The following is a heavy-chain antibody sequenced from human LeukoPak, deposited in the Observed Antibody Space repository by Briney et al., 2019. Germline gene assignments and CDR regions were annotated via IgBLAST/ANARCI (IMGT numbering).Heavy chain of an antibody. Sequence: ASVKVSCKGSGYTFSAYVLDWVRQAPGQSLEWMGWINGGNGETRYSENFHGRVTITRDAPAKTSFLELSSLGLEDTAVYYCARGWWDLGEIPFWGQGTLVTVSS. J-gene: IGHJ4*02. D-gene: IGHD1-26*01. CDR1: GYTFSAYV. V-gene: IGHV1-3*01. CDR3: ARGWWDLGEIPF. CDR2: INGGNGET.